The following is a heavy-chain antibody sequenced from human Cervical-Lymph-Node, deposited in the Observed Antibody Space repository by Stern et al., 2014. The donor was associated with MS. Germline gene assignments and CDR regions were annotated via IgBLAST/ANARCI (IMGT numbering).Heavy chain of an antibody. V-gene: IGHV3-23*04. J-gene: IGHJ1*01. CDR1: GFSFSNHA. D-gene: IGHD2-21*02. CDR3: ARSGGTYENGLGPRVTAY. CDR2: ISNSGDNT. Sequence: EVQLVESGGGLVQPGGSLRLSCAASGFSFSNHAMSWVRQAPGKGPEWVSIISNSGDNTYYADSAKGRFTISRDNTKSTLYMQMNSLRVEDTAVYYCARSGGTYENGLGPRVTAYWGQGTLVTVSS.